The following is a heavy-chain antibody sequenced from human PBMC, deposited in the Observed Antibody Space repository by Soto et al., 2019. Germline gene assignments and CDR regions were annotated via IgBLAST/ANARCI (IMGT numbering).Heavy chain of an antibody. CDR2: INLNSGDT. J-gene: IGHJ6*02. CDR3: ARDILDIVVVPAAQGSYYGMDV. CDR1: GDTFTDSS. V-gene: IGHV1-2*02. Sequence: GASVKVSCKTSGDTFTDSSMHWVRQAPGQGLEWMGWINLNSGDTNYAEKFRGRVTMTTDTSTSTAYMELRSLRSDDTAVYYCARDILDIVVVPAAQGSYYGMDVWGQGTTVTVSS. D-gene: IGHD2-2*01.